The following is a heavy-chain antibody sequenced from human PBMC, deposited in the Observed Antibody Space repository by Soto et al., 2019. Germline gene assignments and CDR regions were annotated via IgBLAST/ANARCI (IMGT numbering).Heavy chain of an antibody. J-gene: IGHJ5*02. Sequence: QVQLQESGPGLVKPSETLSLTRTVSGGSISSYYWSWIRQPPGKGLEWIGYIYYSGSTNYNPSLKSRVILSVDTSKNQFSLKLSSVTAADTAVYYCARLNLVCCSGGSCYGSGWFDPWGQGTLVTVSS. D-gene: IGHD2-15*01. CDR2: IYYSGST. CDR3: ARLNLVCCSGGSCYGSGWFDP. V-gene: IGHV4-59*08. CDR1: GGSISSYY.